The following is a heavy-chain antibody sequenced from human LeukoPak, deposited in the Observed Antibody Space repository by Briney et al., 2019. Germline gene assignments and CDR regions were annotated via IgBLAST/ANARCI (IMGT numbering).Heavy chain of an antibody. CDR2: IYSGDTT. D-gene: IGHD3-10*02. CDR3: AELGITMIGGV. Sequence: GGSLRLSCAASGFTFSSYAMSWVRQAPGKGLEWVSVIYSGDTTYYADSVKGRFTISRDNSKNTLSLQMNSLRAEDTAVYYCAELGITMIGGVWGKGTTVTISS. J-gene: IGHJ6*04. V-gene: IGHV3-66*01. CDR1: GFTFSSYA.